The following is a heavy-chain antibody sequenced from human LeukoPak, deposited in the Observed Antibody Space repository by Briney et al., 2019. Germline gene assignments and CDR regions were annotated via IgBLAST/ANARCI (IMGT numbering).Heavy chain of an antibody. J-gene: IGHJ6*02. Sequence: SQTLSLTCTVSGGSISSGGYYWSWIRQHPGKGLEWIGYIYYSGSTYYNPSLKSRVTISVDTSKNQFSLKLSSVTAADTAVYYCARLSNYDFWSGYYYYYYGMDVWGQGTTVTVPS. CDR2: IYYSGST. CDR1: GGSISSGGYY. CDR3: ARLSNYDFWSGYYYYYYGMDV. V-gene: IGHV4-31*03. D-gene: IGHD3-3*01.